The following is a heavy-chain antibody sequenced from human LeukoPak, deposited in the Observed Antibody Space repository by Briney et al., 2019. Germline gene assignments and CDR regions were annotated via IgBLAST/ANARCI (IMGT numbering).Heavy chain of an antibody. Sequence: GRSLRLSCAASGFTFSSYAMHWVRQAPGKGLEWVAVISYDGSNKYYADSVKGRFTISRDNSKNTLYLQMNSLRAEDTAVYYCARDAEYYYDSSGYYYWGQGTLVTVSS. CDR1: GFTFSSYA. CDR2: ISYDGSNK. D-gene: IGHD3-22*01. CDR3: ARDAEYYYDSSGYYY. J-gene: IGHJ4*02. V-gene: IGHV3-30*04.